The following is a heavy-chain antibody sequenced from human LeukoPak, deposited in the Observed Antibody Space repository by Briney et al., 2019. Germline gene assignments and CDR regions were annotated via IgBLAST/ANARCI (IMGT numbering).Heavy chain of an antibody. J-gene: IGHJ4*02. V-gene: IGHV3-30-3*01. D-gene: IGHD2-2*01. CDR3: ARDRSGSTSCVLYD. Sequence: GGSLRLSCAASGFTFSSYAMHWVRQAPGKGLEWVAVISYDGSNKYYADSVKGRFTISRDNSKNTLYLQMNSLRAEDTAVYYCARDRSGSTSCVLYDWGQGTLVTVSS. CDR1: GFTFSSYA. CDR2: ISYDGSNK.